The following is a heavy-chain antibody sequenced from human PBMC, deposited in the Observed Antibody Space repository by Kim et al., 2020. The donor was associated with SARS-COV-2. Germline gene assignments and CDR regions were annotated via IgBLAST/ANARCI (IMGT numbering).Heavy chain of an antibody. Sequence: HSVSTKYNPSRKSRVTISVDTTKNQFSLKLSSVTAADTAVYYCARNTTDYWGQGTLVTVSS. CDR3: ARNTTDY. V-gene: IGHV4-34*01. D-gene: IGHD1-1*01. J-gene: IGHJ4*02. CDR2: HSVST.